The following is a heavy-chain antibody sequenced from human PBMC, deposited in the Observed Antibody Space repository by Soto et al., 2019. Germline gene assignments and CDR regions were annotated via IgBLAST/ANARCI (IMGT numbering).Heavy chain of an antibody. D-gene: IGHD1-1*01. J-gene: IGHJ6*02. Sequence: GGSLRLSCAASGFTFSSYSMNWVHQAPGKGLEWVSSISSSSSYIYYADSVKGRFTISRDNAKNSLYLQMNSLRAEDTAVYYCARVELEPNYYYYGMDVWGQGTTVTVSS. V-gene: IGHV3-21*01. CDR3: ARVELEPNYYYYGMDV. CDR1: GFTFSSYS. CDR2: ISSSSSYI.